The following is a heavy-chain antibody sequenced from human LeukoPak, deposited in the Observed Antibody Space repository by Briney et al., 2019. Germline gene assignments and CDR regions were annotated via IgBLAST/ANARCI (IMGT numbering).Heavy chain of an antibody. J-gene: IGHJ4*02. D-gene: IGHD6-13*01. CDR1: GFTFSSYA. CDR3: ARDQLEYSSSWYTYYFDY. CDR2: ISYDGSNK. V-gene: IGHV3-30-3*01. Sequence: GRSLRLSCAASGFTFSSYAMHWVRQAPGKGLEWVAVISYDGSNKYYADSVKGRFTISRDNSKNTLYLQMNSLRAEDTAVYYCARDQLEYSSSWYTYYFDYWGQGTLVTVSS.